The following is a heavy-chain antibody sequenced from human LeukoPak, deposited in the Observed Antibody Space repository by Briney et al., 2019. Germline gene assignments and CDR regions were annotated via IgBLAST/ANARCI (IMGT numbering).Heavy chain of an antibody. CDR2: IDRSGST. CDR1: GGSISSNSYK. Sequence: SETLSLTCTVSGGSISSNSYKLGWIRQPPGKGLEWIGSIDRSGSTLYTPSLQSRVTISVDTSKNQFSLKLRSVTAADTAVYYCVRTFDHWGQGTLVTVSS. CDR3: VRTFDH. J-gene: IGHJ4*02. V-gene: IGHV4-39*01.